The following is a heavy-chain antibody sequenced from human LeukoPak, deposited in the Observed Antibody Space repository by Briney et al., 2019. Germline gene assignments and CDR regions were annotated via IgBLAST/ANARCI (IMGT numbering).Heavy chain of an antibody. Sequence: GGSLRLSCAAFGFTFTSYSMNWVRQAPGKGLEWVSTISGGGGSTYYADSVKGRFTISRDNSKNTLYLPVNSLRAEDTAVYYCAKGGKWDVTPFDYWGQGTLVTVSS. V-gene: IGHV3-23*01. CDR2: ISGGGGST. CDR3: AKGGKWDVTPFDY. CDR1: GFTFTSYS. D-gene: IGHD1-26*01. J-gene: IGHJ4*02.